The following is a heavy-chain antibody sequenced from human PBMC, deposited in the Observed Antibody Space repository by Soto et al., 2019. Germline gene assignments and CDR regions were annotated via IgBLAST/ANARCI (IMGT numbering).Heavy chain of an antibody. Sequence: QVQLVQSGAEVKKPGSSVKVSCKASGGTFSSYAISWVRQAPGQGLEWMGGIIPIFGTANYAQKFQGRGTITADESTSTAYMELSSLRSEDTAVYYCARCTGAGDFYGMDVWGQGTTVTFSS. CDR3: ARCTGAGDFYGMDV. V-gene: IGHV1-69*12. D-gene: IGHD2-8*01. CDR1: GGTFSSYA. J-gene: IGHJ6*01. CDR2: IIPIFGTA.